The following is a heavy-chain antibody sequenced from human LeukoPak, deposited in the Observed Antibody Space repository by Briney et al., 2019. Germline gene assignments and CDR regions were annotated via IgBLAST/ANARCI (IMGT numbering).Heavy chain of an antibody. J-gene: IGHJ5*02. CDR2: IIPIFGTA. Sequence: GASVKVSCKASGGIFSSYAISWVRQAPGQGLEWMGGIIPIFGTANYAQKFQGRVTITADESTSTAYMELSSLRSEDTAVYYCARARVRGVTTVTTSASNWFDPWGQGTLVTVSS. CDR1: GGIFSSYA. CDR3: ARARVRGVTTVTTSASNWFDP. V-gene: IGHV1-69*13. D-gene: IGHD3-10*01.